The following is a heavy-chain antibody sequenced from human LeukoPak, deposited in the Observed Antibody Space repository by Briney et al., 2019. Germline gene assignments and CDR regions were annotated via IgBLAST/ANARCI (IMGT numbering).Heavy chain of an antibody. J-gene: IGHJ6*02. CDR3: ATAFGLRAYCSGGSCYPSSMDV. D-gene: IGHD2-15*01. CDR2: FDPEDGET. Sequence: ASVTVSFTFSGYTLTELSMHWVRQAPGKGLEWMGVFDPEDGETIYAQKFQGRVTMTEDTSTDTAYMELSSLRSEDTAVYYCATAFGLRAYCSGGSCYPSSMDVWGQGTTVTVSS. CDR1: GYTLTELS. V-gene: IGHV1-24*01.